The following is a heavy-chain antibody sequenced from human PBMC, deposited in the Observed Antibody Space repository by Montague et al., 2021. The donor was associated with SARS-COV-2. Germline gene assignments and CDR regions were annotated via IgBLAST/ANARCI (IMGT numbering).Heavy chain of an antibody. CDR1: GASISNPTYS. J-gene: IGHJ4*02. CDR2: MFTSGST. V-gene: IGHV4-61*02. CDR3: VREGGSMTFDY. Sequence: TLSLTCTVSGASISNPTYSWGWIRQPAGKELEWIGRMFTSGSTTYNPSLKSRVTISVDTSKNPFSLRLNSVTAADTAVYYCVREGGSMTFDYWGQGILVTVSS. D-gene: IGHD1-26*01.